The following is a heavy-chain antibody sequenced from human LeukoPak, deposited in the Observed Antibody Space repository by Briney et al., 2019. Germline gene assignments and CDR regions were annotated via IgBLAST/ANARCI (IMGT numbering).Heavy chain of an antibody. Sequence: SETLSLTCTVSGVSISSSTYYWGWIRQPPGKGLEWIGTIYSSGSTYYNSSLKSRVTLSVDTSKNHFSLKLNSVTAADTAVYYCARDPYSGYGRFDYWGQGTLVTVSS. J-gene: IGHJ4*02. V-gene: IGHV4-39*07. CDR2: IYSSGST. CDR1: GVSISSSTYY. CDR3: ARDPYSGYGRFDY. D-gene: IGHD5-12*01.